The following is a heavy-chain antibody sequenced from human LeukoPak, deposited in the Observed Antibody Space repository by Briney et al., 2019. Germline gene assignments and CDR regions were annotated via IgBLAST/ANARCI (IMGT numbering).Heavy chain of an antibody. D-gene: IGHD3-10*01. V-gene: IGHV4-59*08. CDR2: IYYSGST. CDR3: ARRRTVLLWFGEQITEVWFDP. J-gene: IGHJ5*02. Sequence: SETLSLTCTVSGGSISSYYWSWIRQPPGKGLEWIGYIYYSGSTNYNPSLKSRVTISVDTSKNQFSLKLSSVTAADTAVYYWARRRTVLLWFGEQITEVWFDPWGQGTLVTVSS. CDR1: GGSISSYY.